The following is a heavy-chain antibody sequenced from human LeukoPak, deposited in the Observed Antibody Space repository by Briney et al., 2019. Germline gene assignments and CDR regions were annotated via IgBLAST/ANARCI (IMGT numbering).Heavy chain of an antibody. CDR1: GYSFTSYW. D-gene: IGHD5-12*01. J-gene: IGHJ4*02. CDR2: IYPGDSDT. Sequence: GESLKISCKGSGYSFTSYWIGWVRQMPGKGLEWMGIIYPGDSDTRYSPSFQGQVTISADKSISTAYLQWSSLKASDTAMYYCARYVVVGGYVHYFDYWGQGTLVTVSS. CDR3: ARYVVVGGYVHYFDY. V-gene: IGHV5-51*01.